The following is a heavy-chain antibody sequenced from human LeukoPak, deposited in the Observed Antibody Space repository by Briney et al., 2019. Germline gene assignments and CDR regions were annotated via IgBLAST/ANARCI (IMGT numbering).Heavy chain of an antibody. V-gene: IGHV4-39*07. CDR2: IYYSGST. Sequence: SETLSLTCTVSGGSISRSSYYWGWIRQPPGKGLEWIGSIYYSGSTYYNPSLKSRVTISVDTSKNQFSLKLSSVTAADTAVYYCARASPLLDYWGQGTLVTVSS. J-gene: IGHJ4*02. CDR3: ARASPLLDY. CDR1: GGSISRSSYY.